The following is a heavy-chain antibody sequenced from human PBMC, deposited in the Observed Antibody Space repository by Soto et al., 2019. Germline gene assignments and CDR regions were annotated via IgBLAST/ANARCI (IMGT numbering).Heavy chain of an antibody. CDR1: GYTFTSYG. D-gene: IGHD3-3*01. CDR2: ISAYNGNT. J-gene: IGHJ4*02. CDR3: ARYTSLLRWGYFDY. Sequence: QVQLVQSGAEVKKPGASVKVSCKASGYTFTSYGISWVRQAPGQGLEWLGWISAYNGNTNYAQKLQGRVTMTTDTSPSTAYMELRSLRPGDTAVYYCARYTSLLRWGYFDYWGQGTLVTVSS. V-gene: IGHV1-18*01.